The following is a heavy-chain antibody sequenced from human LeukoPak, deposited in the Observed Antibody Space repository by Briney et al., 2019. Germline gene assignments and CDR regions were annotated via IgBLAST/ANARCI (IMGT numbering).Heavy chain of an antibody. CDR1: GFTFDDYA. CDR2: ISWNSGSI. V-gene: IGHV3-9*01. Sequence: PGRSLRLSCAASGFTFDDYAMHWVRQAPGKGLEWVSGISWNSGSIGYADSVKGRFTISRDNAKNSLYLQMNSLRAEDTALYYCAKDHARSSTSRMGRPYWYFDLWGRGTLVTVSS. J-gene: IGHJ2*01. CDR3: AKDHARSSTSRMGRPYWYFDL. D-gene: IGHD2-2*01.